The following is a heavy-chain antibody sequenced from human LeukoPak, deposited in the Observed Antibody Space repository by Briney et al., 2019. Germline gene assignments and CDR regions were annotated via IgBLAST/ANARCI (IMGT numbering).Heavy chain of an antibody. CDR1: GFTFSSYS. CDR3: ARDLVYSYGYVD. CDR2: ISSSSSYI. D-gene: IGHD5-18*01. Sequence: GGSLRLSCAASGFTFSSYSMNWVRQAPGKGLEWVSSISSSSSYIYYADSVKGRFTISRDNAKNSLYLQMNSLRAEDTAVYYCARDLVYSYGYVDWGQGTLVTVSS. V-gene: IGHV3-21*01. J-gene: IGHJ4*02.